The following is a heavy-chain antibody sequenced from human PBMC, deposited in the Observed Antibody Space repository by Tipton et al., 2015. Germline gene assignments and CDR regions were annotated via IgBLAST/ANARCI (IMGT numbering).Heavy chain of an antibody. Sequence: GSLRLSCAASGFTFSRYVMTWVRQAPGKGLEWVSTISGSGGSTYYADSVKGRFTISRDNSKNTLYLQMNSLRAEDTAVYYCAKSSSWTPFAYWGQGTLVTVSS. CDR2: ISGSGGST. CDR3: AKSSSWTPFAY. CDR1: GFTFSRYV. V-gene: IGHV3-23*01. D-gene: IGHD6-13*01. J-gene: IGHJ4*02.